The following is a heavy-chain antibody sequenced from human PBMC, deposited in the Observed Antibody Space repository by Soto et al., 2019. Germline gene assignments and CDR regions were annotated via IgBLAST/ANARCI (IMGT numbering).Heavy chain of an antibody. CDR3: AGLHDYGDYVKGYSDY. J-gene: IGHJ4*02. CDR2: IYYSGST. V-gene: IGHV4-59*01. CDR1: GGSISSYY. Sequence: SETLSLTCIVSGGSISSYYWSWIRQPPGKGLEWIGYIYYSGSTNYNPSLKSRVTISVDTSKNQFSLKLSSVTAADTAVYYCAGLHDYGDYVKGYSDYWGQGTLVTVSS. D-gene: IGHD4-17*01.